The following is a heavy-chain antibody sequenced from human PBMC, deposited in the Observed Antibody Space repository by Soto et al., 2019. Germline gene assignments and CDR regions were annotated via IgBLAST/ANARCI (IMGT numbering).Heavy chain of an antibody. Sequence: QVQLVQSGAEVKKPGASAKVSCKASGYTFTDYAMQWVRQAPGQGLEWMGWINVANGDTGYSHNFQGRVTFGRDKSASIADMELRSLRSEDTAVYYCTRENYESKGYYPMSLWGQGSLVTVSS. CDR1: GYTFTDYA. CDR2: INVANGDT. D-gene: IGHD3-22*01. V-gene: IGHV1-3*01. CDR3: TRENYESKGYYPMSL. J-gene: IGHJ1*01.